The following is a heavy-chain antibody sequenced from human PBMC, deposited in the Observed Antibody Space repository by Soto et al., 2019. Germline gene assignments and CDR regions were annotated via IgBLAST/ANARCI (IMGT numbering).Heavy chain of an antibody. J-gene: IGHJ4*02. CDR2: IYSGGST. D-gene: IGHD3-10*01. V-gene: IGHV3-66*01. CDR3: AFLGFGDPARFAY. CDR1: GFTVSSNY. Sequence: EVPLVESGGGLVQPGGSLRLSCAASGFTVSSNYVSWVRQAPGKGLEWVSVIYSGGSTYYADSVKGRFTISRDNSKSGVYFKRNGWRAGDTVVFYCAFLGFGDPARFAYGGRGPLVPVSS.